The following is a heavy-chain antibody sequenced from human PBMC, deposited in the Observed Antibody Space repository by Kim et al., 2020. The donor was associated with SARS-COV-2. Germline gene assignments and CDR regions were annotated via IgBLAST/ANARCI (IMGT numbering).Heavy chain of an antibody. Sequence: GGSLRLSCAASGFTFTSHTMNWVRQAPGKGLEWVSSIRTSPYIYYADSVKGRFTISRDNAKNSLYLQMNSLRAEDTAVYYCARASASGTSDAFDFWGQGT. CDR2: IRTSPYI. J-gene: IGHJ3*01. D-gene: IGHD3-10*01. CDR1: GFTFTSHT. V-gene: IGHV3-21*01. CDR3: ARASASGTSDAFDF.